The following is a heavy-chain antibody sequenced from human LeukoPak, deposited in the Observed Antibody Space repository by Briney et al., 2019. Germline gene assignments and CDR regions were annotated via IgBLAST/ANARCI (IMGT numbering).Heavy chain of an antibody. J-gene: IGHJ4*02. CDR2: IYTSGST. V-gene: IGHV3-53*01. CDR1: GFTVSSNY. Sequence: PGGSLRLSCAASGFTVSSNYISWVRQAPGKGLEWVSLIYTSGSTYYADSVKGRFTISKDSARNTLYLQMNTLRVEDTAVYYCARAQDTYNSLYFDYWGQGALVTVSS. D-gene: IGHD5-24*01. CDR3: ARAQDTYNSLYFDY.